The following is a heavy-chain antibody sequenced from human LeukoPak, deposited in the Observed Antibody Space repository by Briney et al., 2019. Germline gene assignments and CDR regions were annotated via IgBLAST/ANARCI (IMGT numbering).Heavy chain of an antibody. D-gene: IGHD6-13*01. CDR3: ARRMAAGMTYYYYYYMDV. J-gene: IGHJ6*03. V-gene: IGHV4-4*09. CDR1: GGSISSYY. CDR2: IYTSGST. Sequence: SETLSLTCTVSGGSISSYYWSWIRQPPEKGLEWIGYIYTSGSTNYNPSLKSRVTISVDTSKNQFSLKLSSVTAADTAVYYCARRMAAGMTYYYYYYMDVWGKGTTVTVSS.